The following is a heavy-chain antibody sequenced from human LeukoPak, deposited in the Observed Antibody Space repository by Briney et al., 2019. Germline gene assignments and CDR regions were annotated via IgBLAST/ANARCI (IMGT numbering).Heavy chain of an antibody. CDR1: GFSVSSSY. V-gene: IGHV3-53*01. D-gene: IGHD3/OR15-3a*01. Sequence: GGSLRLSCAASGFSVSSSYINWVRQAPGKGLEWVSVIYSDGSTKCADSVKARFTISRDNSRNTVYLQMKTLRVEDTAVYYCAGGTLDNWGQGTLVTVSS. CDR2: IYSDGST. J-gene: IGHJ4*02. CDR3: AGGTLDN.